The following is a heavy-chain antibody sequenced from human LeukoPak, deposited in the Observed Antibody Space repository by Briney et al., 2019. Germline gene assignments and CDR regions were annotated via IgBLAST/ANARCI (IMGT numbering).Heavy chain of an antibody. J-gene: IGHJ5*02. CDR2: INPKSGRT. CDR1: GYSFTDYY. CDR3: ARADFVDAGPYLIGP. Sequence: EASVKVSCKTSGYSFTDYYIHWVRQAPGQGLEWMGWINPKSGRTSSARKFQDRVTMTRAPSISTVYMDMAWLTSDDTAIYFCARADFVDAGPYLIGPWGQGTLVTVSS. D-gene: IGHD3-3*01. V-gene: IGHV1-2*02.